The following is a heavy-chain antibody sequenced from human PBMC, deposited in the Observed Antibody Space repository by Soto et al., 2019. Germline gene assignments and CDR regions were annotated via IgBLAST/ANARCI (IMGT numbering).Heavy chain of an antibody. Sequence: PSETLSLTCAVYGGSFSGYYWSWIRQPPGKGLEWIGEINHSGSTNYNPSLKSRVTISVDTSKNQFSLKLSSVTAADTAVYYCARGFPLFGGAEAFDYWGQGTLVTVSS. CDR2: INHSGST. D-gene: IGHD3-16*01. J-gene: IGHJ4*02. CDR3: ARGFPLFGGAEAFDY. CDR1: GGSFSGYY. V-gene: IGHV4-34*01.